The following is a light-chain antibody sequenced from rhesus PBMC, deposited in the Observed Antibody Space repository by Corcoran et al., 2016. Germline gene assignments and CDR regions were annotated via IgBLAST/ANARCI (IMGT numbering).Light chain of an antibody. J-gene: IGLJ1*01. V-gene: IGLV3S11*01. Sequence: SSGLTQEPALSVALGHTVRMTCQGDSLKTYYASWYQQKPGQVPVLVIYGNTNRPSGIPGRFSGSWSGNTGSLTITGAQVEDEADYYCGSWDNSGNHYIFGAGTRITVL. CDR2: GNT. CDR1: SLKTYY. CDR3: GSWDNSGNHYI.